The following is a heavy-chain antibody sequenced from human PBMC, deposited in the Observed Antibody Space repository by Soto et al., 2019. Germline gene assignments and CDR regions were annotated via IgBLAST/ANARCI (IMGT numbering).Heavy chain of an antibody. CDR3: AGLPVYFALYYNYYYIDV. CDR2: IYYSGST. CDR1: GGSISSYY. D-gene: IGHD1-26*01. Sequence: PSETLSLTCTVSGGSISSYYWSWIRQPPGKGLEWIGYIYYSGSTNYNPSLKSRVTISVDTSKNQFSLKLSSVTAADTAVYYCAGLPVYFALYYNYYYIDVWGKGTTVTGS. J-gene: IGHJ6*03. V-gene: IGHV4-59*08.